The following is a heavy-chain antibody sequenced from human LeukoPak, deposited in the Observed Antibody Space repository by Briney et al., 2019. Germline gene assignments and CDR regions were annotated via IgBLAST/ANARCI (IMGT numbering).Heavy chain of an antibody. V-gene: IGHV1-46*02. D-gene: IGHD6-6*01. CDR3: ARDGSISSSRSYFDY. Sequence: ASVKVSCKASGYTFNSYGISWVRQAPGQGLEWMGVINPNGVSTTYAQKFQGRVIMTRDMSTSTVYMELSSLRSEDTAVYYCARDGSISSSRSYFDYWGQGNLVTVSS. CDR2: INPNGVST. CDR1: GYTFNSYG. J-gene: IGHJ4*02.